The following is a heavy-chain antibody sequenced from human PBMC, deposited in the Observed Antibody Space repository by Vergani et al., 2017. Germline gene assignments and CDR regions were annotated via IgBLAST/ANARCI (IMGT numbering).Heavy chain of an antibody. V-gene: IGHV1-46*01. Sequence: QVQLVQSGAEVKKPGASVKVSCKASGYTFTSYYMHWVRQAPGQGLEWMGIINPSGGSTSYAQKFQGRVTMTRDTSTSTVYMELSSLRSEDTAVYYCVAYSSSRGGVDYWGQGTPVTVSS. CDR2: INPSGGST. D-gene: IGHD6-6*01. CDR1: GYTFTSYY. CDR3: VAYSSSRGGVDY. J-gene: IGHJ4*02.